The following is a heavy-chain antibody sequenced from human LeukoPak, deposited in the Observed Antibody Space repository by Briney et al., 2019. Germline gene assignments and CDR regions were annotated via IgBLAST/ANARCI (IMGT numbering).Heavy chain of an antibody. Sequence: GGSLRLSCAASGFTFSDYYMSWIRQAPGKGLEWVSYISSSGSTIYYADSVKGRFTISRDNAKNSLYLQMNSLRAEDTAVYYCARELGYCSGGSCFNPRGVYYYYGMDVWGKGTTITVSS. J-gene: IGHJ6*04. V-gene: IGHV3-11*04. CDR2: ISSSGSTI. CDR1: GFTFSDYY. D-gene: IGHD2-15*01. CDR3: ARELGYCSGGSCFNPRGVYYYYGMDV.